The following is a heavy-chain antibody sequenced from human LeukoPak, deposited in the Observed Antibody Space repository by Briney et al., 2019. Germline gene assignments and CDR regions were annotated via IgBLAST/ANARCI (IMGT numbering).Heavy chain of an antibody. CDR1: GYTFTSYG. CDR3: ARDPRETGYSSSWYLVWYFDL. D-gene: IGHD6-13*01. Sequence: GASVKVSCKASGYTFTSYGISWVRQAPGQGLEWMGWISAYNGNTNYAQKLQGRVTMTTDTSTSTAYMELRSLRSDDTAVYYCARDPRETGYSSSWYLVWYFDLWGRGNLVTVSS. J-gene: IGHJ2*01. CDR2: ISAYNGNT. V-gene: IGHV1-18*01.